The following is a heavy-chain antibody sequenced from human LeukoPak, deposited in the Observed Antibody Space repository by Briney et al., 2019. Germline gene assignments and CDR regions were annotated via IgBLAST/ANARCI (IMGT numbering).Heavy chain of an antibody. CDR3: ARDYYGMDV. V-gene: IGHV3-48*01. Sequence: PGGSLRLSCAASGFTFSSYSMNWVRQAPGKGLEWVSYISSSSSTIYYADSVKGRFTISRDNAKNSLYLQMNSLRAEDTAVYCCARDYYGMDVWGQGTTVTVSS. CDR2: ISSSSSTI. J-gene: IGHJ6*02. CDR1: GFTFSSYS.